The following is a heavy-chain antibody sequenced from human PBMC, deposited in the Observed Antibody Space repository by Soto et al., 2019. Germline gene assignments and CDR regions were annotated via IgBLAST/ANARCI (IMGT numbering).Heavy chain of an antibody. Sequence: QLQLQESGPGLVKPSETLSLTCTVSGGSISSSGYYWGWIRQPPGEGLEWIGNINYSGTTYYNPSLRSRVTISVDTSKNQFSLKLYSVTAADTAVYYCADMRGQWLPRDWGQGTLVTVSS. V-gene: IGHV4-39*01. CDR3: ADMRGQWLPRD. CDR2: INYSGTT. J-gene: IGHJ4*02. CDR1: GGSISSSGYY. D-gene: IGHD6-19*01.